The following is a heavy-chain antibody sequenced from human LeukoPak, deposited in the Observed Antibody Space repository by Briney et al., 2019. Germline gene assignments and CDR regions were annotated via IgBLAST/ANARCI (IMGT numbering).Heavy chain of an antibody. J-gene: IGHJ4*02. D-gene: IGHD1-14*01. Sequence: GGSLRLSCAASGFTVSSNYMTWVRQAPGKGLEWVSVIYSGGTTYYADSVKGRFTISRDNSKNTLYLQVNSLRAEDTAVYYCATGTGVSFDHWGQGTLVTVSS. CDR2: IYSGGTT. V-gene: IGHV3-66*01. CDR3: ATGTGVSFDH. CDR1: GFTVSSNY.